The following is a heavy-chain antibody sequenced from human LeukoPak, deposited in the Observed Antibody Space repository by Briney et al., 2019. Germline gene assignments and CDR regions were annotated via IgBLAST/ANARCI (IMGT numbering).Heavy chain of an antibody. D-gene: IGHD3-3*01. CDR2: IIPIFGTA. CDR1: GGTFSSYA. CDR3: ARESITIFGVVIISAYYFDY. Sequence: SVKVSCKASGGTFSSYAISWVRQAPGQGLEWMGGIIPIFGTANYAQKFQGRVTITADESTSTAYMELSSLRSEDTAVYYCARESITIFGVVIISAYYFDYWGQGTLVTVSS. J-gene: IGHJ4*02. V-gene: IGHV1-69*13.